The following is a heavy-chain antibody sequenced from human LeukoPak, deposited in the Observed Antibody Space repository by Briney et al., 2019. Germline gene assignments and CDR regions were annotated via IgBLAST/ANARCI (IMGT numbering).Heavy chain of an antibody. CDR1: GGSISSYY. J-gene: IGHJ4*02. Sequence: SETLSLTCTVSGGSISSYYWTWIRQIPGKGLEWIGYIYYTGTTNYNPLFESRATISVDTSKNQFSLKLTSVTAADTAVYFCARGEDFERYYLAYWGQGTLVTVSS. D-gene: IGHD3-9*01. V-gene: IGHV4-59*01. CDR3: ARGEDFERYYLAY. CDR2: IYYTGTT.